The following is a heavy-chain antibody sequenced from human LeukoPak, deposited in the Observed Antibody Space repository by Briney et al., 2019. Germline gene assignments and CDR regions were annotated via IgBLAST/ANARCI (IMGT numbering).Heavy chain of an antibody. D-gene: IGHD2-2*02. J-gene: IGHJ6*02. CDR1: GYTFTSYG. V-gene: IGHV1-18*01. CDR3: ARVYCSSTSRYRAYYYGMDV. CDR2: ISAYNGNT. Sequence: ASVKVSCKASGYTFTSYGISWVRQAPGQGLEWMGWISAYNGNTNYAQKLQGRVTMTTDTSTSTAYMELRSLRSDDAAVYYCARVYCSSTSRYRAYYYGMDVWGQGTTVTVSS.